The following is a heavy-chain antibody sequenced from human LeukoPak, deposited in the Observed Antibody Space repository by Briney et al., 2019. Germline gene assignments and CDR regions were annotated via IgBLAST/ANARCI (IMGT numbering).Heavy chain of an antibody. CDR1: GFTLSNAW. CDR3: TAGLGLTNDDS. CDR2: IKENSVGGTI. J-gene: IGHJ4*02. Sequence: PGGSLRLSCAASGFTLSNAWMSWVRQTPGKGLEWVGRIKENSVGGTIDYAAPVQGRFTISRDDSKNTVYLEMNSLKTEDTAVYYCTAGLGLTNDDSWGQGTLVTVSS. V-gene: IGHV3-15*01. D-gene: IGHD2-8*01.